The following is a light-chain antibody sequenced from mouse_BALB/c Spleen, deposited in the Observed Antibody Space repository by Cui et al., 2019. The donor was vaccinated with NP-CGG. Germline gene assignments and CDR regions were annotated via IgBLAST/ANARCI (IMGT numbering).Light chain of an antibody. CDR3: ALWYTNHWV. CDR2: GTN. Sequence: AVVTQESALTTPPGETVTFTCRSSTGAVTTSNYANWVQEKPDHLFTGLIGGTNNRAPGVPARFSGSLIGDKAALTITGAQTEDEAIYFCALWYTNHWVFGGGTKLTVL. J-gene: IGLJ1*01. V-gene: IGLV1*01. CDR1: TGAVTTSNY.